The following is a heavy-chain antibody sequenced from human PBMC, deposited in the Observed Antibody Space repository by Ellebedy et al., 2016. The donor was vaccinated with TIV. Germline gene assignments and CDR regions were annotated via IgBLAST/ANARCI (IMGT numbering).Heavy chain of an antibody. CDR1: GYTFTSYD. CDR3: ARHPPGEYCTGVSC. J-gene: IGHJ4*02. D-gene: IGHD2-15*01. Sequence: AASVKVSCKAPGYTFTSYDINWVRQATGQGLEWMGWMTPNSGNAGSAQKFQGRVTMTWHTSISTAYMELSSLRSEDTAVYYCARHPPGEYCTGVSCWGQGTLVTVSS. V-gene: IGHV1-8*02. CDR2: MTPNSGNA.